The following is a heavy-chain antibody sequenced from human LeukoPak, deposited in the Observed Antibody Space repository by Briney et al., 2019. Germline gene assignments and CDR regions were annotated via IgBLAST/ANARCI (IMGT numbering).Heavy chain of an antibody. J-gene: IGHJ4*02. D-gene: IGHD3-10*01. Sequence: GGSLRLSCAASGFTFSNAWMSWVRQAPGKGLEWVGRIKSKTDGGTTDYAAPVKGRFTISRDDSKNTLYLQMNSLKTEDTAVYYCTTGITMVRGVIPLIDYWGQGTLVTVSS. CDR2: IKSKTDGGTT. CDR3: TTGITMVRGVIPLIDY. CDR1: GFTFSNAW. V-gene: IGHV3-15*01.